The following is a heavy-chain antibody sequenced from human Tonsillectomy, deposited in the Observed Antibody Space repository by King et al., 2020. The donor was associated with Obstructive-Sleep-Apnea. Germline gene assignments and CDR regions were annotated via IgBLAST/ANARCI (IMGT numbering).Heavy chain of an antibody. CDR3: AGGGYYYGSGNYYYYGMDV. CDR2: IYYSGST. D-gene: IGHD3-10*01. CDR1: GGSISSGGYY. Sequence: QLQESGPGLVKPSQTLSLTCTVSGGSISSGGYYWSWIRQHPGKGLEWIGYIYYSGSTYYNPSLKSRVTISVDTSKNQFSLKLSSVTAADTAVYYCAGGGYYYGSGNYYYYGMDVWGQGTTVTVSS. J-gene: IGHJ6*02. V-gene: IGHV4-31*03.